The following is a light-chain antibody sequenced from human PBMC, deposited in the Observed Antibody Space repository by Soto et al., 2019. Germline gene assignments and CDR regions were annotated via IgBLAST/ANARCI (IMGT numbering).Light chain of an antibody. Sequence: QSALTQPASVSGSPGQSITISCNGTSSDVGNYNLDSWYQHHPGTAPKLMVYEVTKRPSVVSSRFSGSKSGNTASLTSALLLAEDEADYYCCSAANRSSAVGFGGGTKLTVL. V-gene: IGLV2-23*02. CDR1: SSDVGNYNL. CDR3: CSAANRSSAVG. J-gene: IGLJ2*01. CDR2: EVT.